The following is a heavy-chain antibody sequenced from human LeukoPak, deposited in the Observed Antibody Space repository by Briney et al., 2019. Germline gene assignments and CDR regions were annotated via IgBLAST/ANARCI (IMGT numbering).Heavy chain of an antibody. V-gene: IGHV3-21*01. Sequence: EGSLRLSCAASGFTFSTYTMNWVRQAPGKGLEWVSCISSGGTYIYYADSVKGRFTISRDNAKNSLYLQMNSLRAEDTAVYYCAREGADAFDIWGQGTMVTVSS. CDR2: ISSGGTYI. CDR3: AREGADAFDI. CDR1: GFTFSTYT. D-gene: IGHD1-26*01. J-gene: IGHJ3*02.